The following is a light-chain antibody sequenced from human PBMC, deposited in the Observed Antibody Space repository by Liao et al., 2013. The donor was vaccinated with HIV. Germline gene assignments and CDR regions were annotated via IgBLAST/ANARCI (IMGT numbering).Light chain of an antibody. CDR1: QLFDQS. CDR2: HNN. Sequence: SYELTQPPSLSVSPGQTAHITCTGAQLFDQSAFWYQQRPGQSPVFVIYHNNKRPSGIPERFSGSKSGITATLTITGTQAMDEADYYCQTWDVNAAYVFATGTKVTVL. J-gene: IGLJ1*01. CDR3: QTWDVNAAYV. V-gene: IGLV3-1*01.